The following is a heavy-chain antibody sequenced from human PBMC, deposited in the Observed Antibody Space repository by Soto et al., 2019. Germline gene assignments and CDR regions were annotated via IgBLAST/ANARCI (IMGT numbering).Heavy chain of an antibody. V-gene: IGHV4-34*01. Sequence: SETLSLTCAVYGGSFSGYYWSWIRQPPGKGLEWIGEINHSGSTNYNPSLKSRVTISVDTSKNQFSLKLSSVTAADTAVYYCARGLNKYYYDSSGSHWGQGTLVTVSS. CDR2: INHSGST. CDR3: ARGLNKYYYDSSGSH. CDR1: GGSFSGYY. J-gene: IGHJ4*02. D-gene: IGHD3-22*01.